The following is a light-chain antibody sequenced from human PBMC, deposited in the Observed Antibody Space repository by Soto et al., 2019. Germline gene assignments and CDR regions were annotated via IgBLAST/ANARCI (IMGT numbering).Light chain of an antibody. CDR1: QSLVHSNGGTF. J-gene: IGKJ2*01. Sequence: DVVMTQSPLSLPVTLGQPASISCRSSQSLVHSNGGTFLNWFHQRPGQSPRRLIYKVSNRDSGVPDRFRGSASGTDFTLKISRVEAEDVGVYYCVQASHWPYTFGQGTKLEI. CDR2: KVS. V-gene: IGKV2-30*02. CDR3: VQASHWPYT.